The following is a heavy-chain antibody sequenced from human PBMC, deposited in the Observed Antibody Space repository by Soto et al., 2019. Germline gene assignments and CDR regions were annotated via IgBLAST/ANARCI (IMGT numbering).Heavy chain of an antibody. CDR3: AGLPAAIGVGVGWFDP. J-gene: IGHJ5*02. V-gene: IGHV4-31*03. CDR2: IYYSGST. CDR1: GGSISSGGYY. Sequence: KTSETLSLTCTVSGGSISSGGYYWSWIRQHPGKGLEWIGYIYYSGSTYYNPSLKSRVTISVDTSKNQFSLKLSSVTAADTAVYYCAGLPAAIGVGVGWFDPWGQGTLVTVSS. D-gene: IGHD2-2*01.